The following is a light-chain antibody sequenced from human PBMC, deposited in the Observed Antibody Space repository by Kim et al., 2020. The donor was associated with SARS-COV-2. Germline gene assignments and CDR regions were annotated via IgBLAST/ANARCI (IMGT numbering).Light chain of an antibody. CDR3: QQYNSYPWT. J-gene: IGKJ1*01. V-gene: IGKV1-5*03. CDR2: KAS. CDR1: QSICSW. Sequence: ASVADRVTITCRASQSICSWLAWYQQKPGKAPKLLIYKASSLESGVPSRFSGSGSGTEFTLTISSLRPDDFATYYCQQYNSYPWTFGQGTKVDIK.